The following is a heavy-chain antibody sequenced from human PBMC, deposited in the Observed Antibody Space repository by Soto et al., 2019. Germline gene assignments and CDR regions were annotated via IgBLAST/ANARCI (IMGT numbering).Heavy chain of an antibody. J-gene: IGHJ4*02. Sequence: EVQLVESGGGLVKPGGSLRLSCAASGFTFSNAWMSWVRQAPGKGLEWVGRIKSKTDGGTTDYAAPVKGRFTISRDDSKNTLDLQMNSLKTEDTAVYYCTTVPTYAILTGYHDYWGQGTLVTVSS. D-gene: IGHD3-9*01. CDR2: IKSKTDGGTT. CDR3: TTVPTYAILTGYHDY. V-gene: IGHV3-15*01. CDR1: GFTFSNAW.